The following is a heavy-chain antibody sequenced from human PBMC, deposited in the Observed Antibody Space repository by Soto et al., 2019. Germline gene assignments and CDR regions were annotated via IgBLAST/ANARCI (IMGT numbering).Heavy chain of an antibody. Sequence: GGSLRLSCAASGFTFSSYAMSWVRQAPGKGLEWVSAISGSGGSTYYADSVKGRFTISRDNSKNTLYLQMNSLRAEDTAVYYCAKQHPFTMVRGAEISGFDYWGQGTLVTVSS. D-gene: IGHD3-10*01. V-gene: IGHV3-23*01. CDR1: GFTFSSYA. CDR3: AKQHPFTMVRGAEISGFDY. CDR2: ISGSGGST. J-gene: IGHJ4*02.